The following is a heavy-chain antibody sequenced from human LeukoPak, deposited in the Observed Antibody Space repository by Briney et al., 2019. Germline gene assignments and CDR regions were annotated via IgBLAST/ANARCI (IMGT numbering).Heavy chain of an antibody. V-gene: IGHV3-21*01. CDR3: ARDWFHAIDY. CDR2: ISSSSSSYK. CDR1: GFTFISYN. Sequence: GGSLRLSCAASGFTFISYNMNWVRQAPGKGLEWVSSISSSSSSYKYYADSVKGRFTVPRDNAKNSLYLQMNSLRAEDTAVYYCARDWFHAIDYWGQGTLVTVSS. J-gene: IGHJ4*02. D-gene: IGHD2/OR15-2a*01.